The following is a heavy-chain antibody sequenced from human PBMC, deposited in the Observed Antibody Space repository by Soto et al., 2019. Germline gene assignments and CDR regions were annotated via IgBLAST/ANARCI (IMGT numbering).Heavy chain of an antibody. J-gene: IGHJ6*02. CDR3: ARDNGHYGMDV. D-gene: IGHD2-8*01. CDR2: IYYTGST. CDR1: GGSMSSGGFY. V-gene: IGHV4-31*03. Sequence: TSETLSLTCTVSGGSMSSGGFYWGWIRHHPGKGLEWIGYIYYTGSTYYNPSLKSRVNISVDTSKKQFSLRLSSVTAADTAVYYCARDNGHYGMDVWGQGTTVTVSS.